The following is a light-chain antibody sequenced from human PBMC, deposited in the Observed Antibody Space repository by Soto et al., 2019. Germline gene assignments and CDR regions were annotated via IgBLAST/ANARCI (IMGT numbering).Light chain of an antibody. Sequence: DIQMTQSPSSLSASVVDRVTITFRASQIISSYLNWYQQKPGKAPKLLIYAASSLQSGVPSRFSGSGSGTDFTLTISSLQPEDFATYYCQQANSFPLTFGGGTKV. CDR2: AAS. V-gene: IGKV1-39*01. CDR3: QQANSFPLT. CDR1: QIISSY. J-gene: IGKJ4*01.